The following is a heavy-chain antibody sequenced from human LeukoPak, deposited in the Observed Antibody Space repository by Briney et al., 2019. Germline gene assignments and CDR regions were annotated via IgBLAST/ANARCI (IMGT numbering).Heavy chain of an antibody. CDR3: ASVVDYYYGMDV. V-gene: IGHV3-74*01. CDR2: INSDGSST. J-gene: IGHJ6*02. Sequence: PGGSLRLSCAASGFTFSSYWMHWVRQAPGKGLVWVSRINSDGSSTSYADSVKGRFTISRDNAKNTLYLQMNSLRAEDTAVYYCASVVDYYYGMDVWGQGTTVTVSS. CDR1: GFTFSSYW. D-gene: IGHD2-2*01.